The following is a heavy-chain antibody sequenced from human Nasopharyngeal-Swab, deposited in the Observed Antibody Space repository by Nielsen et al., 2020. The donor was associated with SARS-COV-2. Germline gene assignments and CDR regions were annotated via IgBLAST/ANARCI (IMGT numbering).Heavy chain of an antibody. J-gene: IGHJ4*02. CDR1: GFTFDDYA. D-gene: IGHD3-22*01. CDR3: AKIRITMIVVVPNDY. V-gene: IGHV3-9*01. CDR2: ISWNSGSI. Sequence: SLKISCAASGFTFDDYAMHWVRQAPGKGLEWVSGISWNSGSIGYADSVKGRFTISRDNAKNSLYLQMNSLRAEDTAVYYCAKIRITMIVVVPNDYWGQGTLVTVSS.